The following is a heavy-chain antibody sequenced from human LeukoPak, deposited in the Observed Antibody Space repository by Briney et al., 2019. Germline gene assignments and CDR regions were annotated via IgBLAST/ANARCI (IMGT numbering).Heavy chain of an antibody. CDR3: ARLFYDSRGYYWFDP. Sequence: SETLSLTCTVSGGSIGSTNYYWGWIRQPPGGGLEWIGSVYYSGSTYSNPSLKSRVTVSVDTSKNQFSLKLSSVTAADTAVYYCARLFYDSRGYYWFDPWGQGTLVTVSS. CDR2: VYYSGST. D-gene: IGHD3-22*01. J-gene: IGHJ5*02. V-gene: IGHV4-39*01. CDR1: GGSIGSTNYY.